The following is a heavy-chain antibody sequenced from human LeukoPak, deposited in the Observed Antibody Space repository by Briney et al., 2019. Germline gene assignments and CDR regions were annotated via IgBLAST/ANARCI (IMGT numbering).Heavy chain of an antibody. Sequence: GGSLRLSCAASGFTFSGYAMSWVRQAPGKGLEWVSVVSDNGGNTYYADSVKGRFTISRDDSKNTLYLQMNRLRAEDTAIYYCAKGSLGSSWDERVYFDYWGQGTLVTLSS. CDR2: VSDNGGNT. V-gene: IGHV3-23*01. D-gene: IGHD6-13*01. CDR1: GFTFSGYA. CDR3: AKGSLGSSWDERVYFDY. J-gene: IGHJ4*02.